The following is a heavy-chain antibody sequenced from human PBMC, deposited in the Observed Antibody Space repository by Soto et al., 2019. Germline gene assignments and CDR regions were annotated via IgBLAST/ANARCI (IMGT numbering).Heavy chain of an antibody. D-gene: IGHD3-3*01. CDR2: IDWDDDK. J-gene: IGHJ6*02. Sequence: XGPTLVNPTQTLSLTCTFSLFSLITSGMCVSWIRQPPGKALEWLALIDWDDDKYYSTSLKTRLTISKDTSKNQVVLTMTNMDPVDTATYYCARMESLLSDYYYYGMDVCGQRTTVTVSS. CDR3: ARMESLLSDYYYYGMDV. CDR1: LFSLITSGMC. V-gene: IGHV2-70*01.